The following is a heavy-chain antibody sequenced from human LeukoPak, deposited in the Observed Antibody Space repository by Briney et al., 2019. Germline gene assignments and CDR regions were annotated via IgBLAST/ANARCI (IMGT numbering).Heavy chain of an antibody. J-gene: IGHJ4*02. Sequence: GRSLRLSCATSGFTFSTYGMHWVRQAPGKGLEWVAVISYDGSNKYYADSVKGRFTISRDNSKNTLYLQMNSLRAEDTAVYYCAKVSRVYCSGGSCYSPPDYWGQGTLVTVSS. CDR2: ISYDGSNK. CDR1: GFTFSTYG. V-gene: IGHV3-30*18. CDR3: AKVSRVYCSGGSCYSPPDY. D-gene: IGHD2-15*01.